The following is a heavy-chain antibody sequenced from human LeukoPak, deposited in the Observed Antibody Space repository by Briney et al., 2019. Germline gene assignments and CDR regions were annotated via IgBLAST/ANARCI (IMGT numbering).Heavy chain of an antibody. CDR2: ISYIGST. Sequence: SETLSLTCAVSGYPISNAYYWSWIRQPPGKGLEWIGYISYIGSTKYNPSLKSRVTISEDTSKKQFSLKLSSVTAADTAVYYCAGSYHYYMDVWGKGTTVTVSS. CDR1: GYPISNAYY. J-gene: IGHJ6*03. CDR3: AGSYHYYMDV. V-gene: IGHV4-61*01.